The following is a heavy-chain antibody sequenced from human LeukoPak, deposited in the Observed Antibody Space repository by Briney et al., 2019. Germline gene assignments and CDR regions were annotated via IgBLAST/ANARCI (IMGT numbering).Heavy chain of an antibody. CDR1: GYTFTGYY. CDR3: ARGQCVCDI. CDR2: INLNGGGT. V-gene: IGHV1-2*02. J-gene: IGHJ3*02. D-gene: IGHD3-16*01. Sequence: ASVKVSCKASGYTFTGYYMHGVRQAPGQGLGWMGWINLNGGGTNYAQKFQGRGTMTRDTSISTAYMELSRLRSDDTAVYYCARGQCVCDIWGQGTMVTVSS.